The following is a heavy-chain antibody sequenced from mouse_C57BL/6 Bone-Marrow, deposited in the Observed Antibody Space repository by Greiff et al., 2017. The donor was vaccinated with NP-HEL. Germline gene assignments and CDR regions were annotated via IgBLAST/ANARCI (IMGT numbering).Heavy chain of an antibody. CDR1: GYTFTDYY. CDR2: INPNNGGT. D-gene: IGHD2-3*01. J-gene: IGHJ4*01. CDR3: SRRGLLSYAMDY. V-gene: IGHV1-26*01. Sequence: VQLKQSGPELVKPGASVKISCKASGYTFTDYYMNWVKQSHGKSLEWIGDINPNNGGTSYNQKFKGKATLTVDKSSSTAYMELRSLTSEDSAVYYCSRRGLLSYAMDYWGQGTSVTVSS.